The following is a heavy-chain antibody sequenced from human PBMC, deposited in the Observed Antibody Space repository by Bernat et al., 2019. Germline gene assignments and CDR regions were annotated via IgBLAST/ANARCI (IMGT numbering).Heavy chain of an antibody. Sequence: QVQLVQSGAEVKKPGSSVKVSCKASGDTFSSYAISWVRQAPGQGLEWMGGIIPIFGTANYAQKFQGRVTITADKSTSTAYMELSSLRSEDTAVYYCATPYSYDSSGYSTGAFDIWGQGTMVTVSS. J-gene: IGHJ3*02. CDR1: GDTFSSYA. D-gene: IGHD3-22*01. CDR2: IIPIFGTA. CDR3: ATPYSYDSSGYSTGAFDI. V-gene: IGHV1-69*06.